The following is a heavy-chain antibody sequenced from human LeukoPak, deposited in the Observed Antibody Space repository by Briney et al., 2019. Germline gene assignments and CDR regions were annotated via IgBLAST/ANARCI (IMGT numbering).Heavy chain of an antibody. D-gene: IGHD6-19*01. CDR3: ASLKNSGWGNAFHF. J-gene: IGHJ3*01. CDR2: IKQDGSEK. Sequence: GGSLRLSCAASGFTFSSYWMSWVRQAPGKGLEWLANIKQDGSEKYYVDSVKGRFTISRDNAKNSLYLQMNSLRAEDTAVYYCASLKNSGWGNAFHFWGQGTMVTVSS. V-gene: IGHV3-7*01. CDR1: GFTFSSYW.